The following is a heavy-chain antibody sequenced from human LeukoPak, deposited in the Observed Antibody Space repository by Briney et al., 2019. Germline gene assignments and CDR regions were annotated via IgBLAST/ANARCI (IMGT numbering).Heavy chain of an antibody. CDR2: ISGDVGGT. CDR1: GFTFDDYA. J-gene: IGHJ4*02. Sequence: GGSLRLSCAAFGFTFDDYAMSCVRQAPGKGLEWVSLISGDVGGTYYADSVKGRFTISRDNSKNSLYLQMNSLRAEDTAVYYCAREGGIAAAGLDYWGQGTLVTVSS. D-gene: IGHD6-13*01. CDR3: AREGGIAAAGLDY. V-gene: IGHV3-43*02.